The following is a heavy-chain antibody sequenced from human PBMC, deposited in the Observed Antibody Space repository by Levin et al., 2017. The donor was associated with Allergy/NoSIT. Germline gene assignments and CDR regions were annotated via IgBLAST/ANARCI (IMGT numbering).Heavy chain of an antibody. CDR2: ISAYNGNT. V-gene: IGHV1-18*01. CDR1: GYTFTSYG. J-gene: IGHJ6*02. CDR3: ARVPHDQYYDILTGPIYNGMDV. Sequence: ASVKVSCKASGYTFTSYGISWVRQAPGQGLEWMGWISAYNGNTNYAQKLQGRVTMTTDTSTSTAYMELRSLRSDDTAVYYCARVPHDQYYDILTGPIYNGMDVWGQGTTVTVSS. D-gene: IGHD3-9*01.